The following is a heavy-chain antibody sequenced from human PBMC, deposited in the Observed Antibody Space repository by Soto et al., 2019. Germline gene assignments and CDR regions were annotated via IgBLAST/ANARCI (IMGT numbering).Heavy chain of an antibody. CDR1: AFTFRAYT. V-gene: IGHV3-21*06. CDR2: ISGSGSSI. J-gene: IGHJ4*02. D-gene: IGHD5-18*01. CDR3: ARGIDSATTRTASDS. Sequence: PGGSLRLSCAASAFTFRAYTMTWVRQAPGKGLEWVSSISGSGSSIYYADSVKGRFTISRDNANNSLYLQMNSLRAEDTAVYYCARGIDSATTRTASDSWGQGTLVTVSS.